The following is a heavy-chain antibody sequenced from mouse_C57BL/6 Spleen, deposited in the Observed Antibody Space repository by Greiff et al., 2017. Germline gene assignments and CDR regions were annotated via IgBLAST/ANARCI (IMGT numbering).Heavy chain of an antibody. CDR1: GFTFSDYG. D-gene: IGHD1-1*01. J-gene: IGHJ1*03. V-gene: IGHV5-17*01. CDR2: ISSGSSTI. Sequence: DVQLVESGGGLVKPGGSLKLSCAASGFTFSDYGMHWVRQAPEKGLEWVAYISSGSSTIYYADTVKGRFTISRDNAKNTLFLQMTSLRSEDTAMYYCARGYGSMYFDVWGTGTTVTVSS. CDR3: ARGYGSMYFDV.